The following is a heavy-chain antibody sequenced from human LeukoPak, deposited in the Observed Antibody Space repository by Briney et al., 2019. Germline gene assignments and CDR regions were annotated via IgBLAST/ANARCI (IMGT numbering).Heavy chain of an antibody. CDR1: GFTVSSNY. CDR3: AKDPSYSRMGMIDY. V-gene: IGHV3-53*05. CDR2: IYIGGSI. J-gene: IGHJ4*02. Sequence: GGSLRLSCAASGFTVSSNYMSWVRQAPGKGLEWVSVIYIGGSIYYADSVKGRFTISRDNSKNTLYLQMNSLRPEDTALYYCAKDPSYSRMGMIDYWGQGTLVTVSS. D-gene: IGHD6-13*01.